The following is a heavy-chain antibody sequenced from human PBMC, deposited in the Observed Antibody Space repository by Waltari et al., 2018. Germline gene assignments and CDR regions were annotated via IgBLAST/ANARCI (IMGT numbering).Heavy chain of an antibody. CDR3: ARWRVAGTDYFDY. V-gene: IGHV1-3*01. CDR2: INAGNGNT. Sequence: QVQLVQSGAEVKKPGASVKVSCKASGYTFPSYAMHWVRQAPGQRLEWMGWINAGNGNTKYSQKFQGRVTITRDTSASTAYMELSSLRSEDTAVYYCARWRVAGTDYFDYWGQGTLVTVSS. J-gene: IGHJ4*02. D-gene: IGHD6-19*01. CDR1: GYTFPSYA.